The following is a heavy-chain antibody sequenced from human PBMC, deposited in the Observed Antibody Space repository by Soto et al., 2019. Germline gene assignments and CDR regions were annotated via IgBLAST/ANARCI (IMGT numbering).Heavy chain of an antibody. V-gene: IGHV3-49*05. Sequence: NPGGSLRLSCTASGFTFGDYAMSWFRQAPGKGLEWVGFIRSKAYGGTTEYAASVKGRFTISRDDSKSIAYLQMNSLKTEDTAVYYCTRDPPSLIVGATLYYYYGMDVWGQGTTVTVSS. CDR2: IRSKAYGGTT. CDR3: TRDPPSLIVGATLYYYYGMDV. D-gene: IGHD1-26*01. J-gene: IGHJ6*02. CDR1: GFTFGDYA.